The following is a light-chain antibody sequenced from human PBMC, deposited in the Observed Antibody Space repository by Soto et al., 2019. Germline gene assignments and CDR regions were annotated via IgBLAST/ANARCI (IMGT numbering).Light chain of an antibody. J-gene: IGLJ2*01. Sequence: QSGLTQPPSASGTPGQRVIISCSGKTPNIGSNYVYWYRHLPGTAPQLLIYRNNQRPSGVPDRFSGSKSRTSASLAISGLRSEDEADYYCQSFDSSRIGLLFGGGTLLTVL. V-gene: IGLV1-47*01. CDR2: RNN. CDR3: QSFDSSRIGLL. CDR1: TPNIGSNY.